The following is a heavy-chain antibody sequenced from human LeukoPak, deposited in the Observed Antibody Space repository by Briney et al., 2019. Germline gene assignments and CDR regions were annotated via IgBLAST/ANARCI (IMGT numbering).Heavy chain of an antibody. CDR3: ARDPGAYYDSSGYLNWFDP. CDR2: MHYSGST. V-gene: IGHV4-39*07. J-gene: IGHJ5*02. D-gene: IGHD3-22*01. CDR1: GGSISSSSIY. Sequence: SETLSLTCTVSGGSISSSSIYWGWIRQAPGKGLEWIGSMHYSGSTYYNPSLKSRVTMSVDTSKKQFSRRLSSVTAADTAVYYYARDPGAYYDSSGYLNWFDPWGQGTLVTVSS.